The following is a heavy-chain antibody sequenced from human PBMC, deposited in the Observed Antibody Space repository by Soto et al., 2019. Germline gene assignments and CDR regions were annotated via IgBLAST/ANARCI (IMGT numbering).Heavy chain of an antibody. CDR1: GYTFTGYV. CDR3: ARGDSSGWSGGGY. D-gene: IGHD6-19*01. V-gene: IGHV1-3*01. CDR2: INAGNDNT. Sequence: QVQLVQSGAEVKKPGASVKVSCKASGYTFTGYVMHWVRQAPGQRLEWMGWINAGNDNTEYSQKFQGRVTITRDTSASMGYRELSSLTSEDTAVYYCARGDSSGWSGGGYWGQGTLVTVSS. J-gene: IGHJ4*02.